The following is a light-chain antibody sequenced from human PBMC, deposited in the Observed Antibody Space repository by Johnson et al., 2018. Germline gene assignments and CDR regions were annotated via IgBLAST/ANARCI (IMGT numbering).Light chain of an antibody. CDR3: GTWDSSLSAGNV. Sequence: QSVLTQPPSVSAAPGQKVTISCSGSSSNIGNNYVSWYQQLPGTAHKLLIYENNKRPSGIPDRFSGSKSGTSATLGITGLQTGDEDDYYCGTWDSSLSAGNVFGTGTKVNVL. CDR1: SSNIGNNY. V-gene: IGLV1-51*02. J-gene: IGLJ1*01. CDR2: ENN.